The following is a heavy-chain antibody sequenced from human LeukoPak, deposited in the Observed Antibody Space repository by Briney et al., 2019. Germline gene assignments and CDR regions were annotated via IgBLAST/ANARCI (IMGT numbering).Heavy chain of an antibody. CDR2: INPNSGNT. CDR3: ARSPGSSGYSPFDY. J-gene: IGHJ4*02. V-gene: IGHV1-18*04. Sequence: ASVKVSCKASGYTFTGYYMHWVRQAPGQGLEWMGWINPNSGNTNYAQKLQGRVTMTTDTSTSTAYMELRSLRSDDTAVYYCARSPGSSGYSPFDYWGQGTLVTVSS. D-gene: IGHD3-22*01. CDR1: GYTFTGYY.